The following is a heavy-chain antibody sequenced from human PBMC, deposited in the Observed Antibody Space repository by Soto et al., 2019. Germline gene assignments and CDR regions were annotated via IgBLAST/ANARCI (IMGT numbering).Heavy chain of an antibody. V-gene: IGHV1-24*01. Sequence: ASVKVSCKVSGYTLTELSMHWVRQAPGKGLEWMGGFDPEDGETIYAQKFQGRVTTTEDTSTDTAYMELSSLRSEDTAVYYCATWSGIINGEYFQHWGQGTLVTVSS. J-gene: IGHJ1*01. D-gene: IGHD1-20*01. CDR1: GYTLTELS. CDR3: ATWSGIINGEYFQH. CDR2: FDPEDGET.